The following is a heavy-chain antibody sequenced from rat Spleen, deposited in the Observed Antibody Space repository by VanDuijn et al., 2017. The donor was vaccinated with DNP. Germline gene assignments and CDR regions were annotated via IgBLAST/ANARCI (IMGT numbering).Heavy chain of an antibody. CDR1: GFIFSNYN. D-gene: IGHD1-2*01. J-gene: IGHJ4*01. V-gene: IGHV5-25*01. CDR3: ATHKGSSSSYTMDA. Sequence: EVQLVESGGGLVQPGRSLKLSCAASGFIFSNYNMAWVRQAPTKGLEWVASISSSGGSTYYPDSVKGRFTISRDNAKSSLYLQMNSLKSEDTATYFCATHKGSSSSYTMDAWGQGTSVTVSS. CDR2: ISSSGGST.